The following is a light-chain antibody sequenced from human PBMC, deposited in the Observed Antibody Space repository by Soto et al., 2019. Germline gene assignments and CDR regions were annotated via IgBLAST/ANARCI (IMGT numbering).Light chain of an antibody. CDR2: YNS. J-gene: IGLJ1*01. CDR3: QSYDSSLRAYV. CDR1: TSNIGAGYD. V-gene: IGLV1-40*01. Sequence: QSVLTQPPSVSGAPGQRVTISCTGNTSNIGAGYDAHWYQHLPGTAPKLLIYYNSNRPSGVPDRFSGSKSGSSASLAITGLQAEDEADYYCQSYDSSLRAYVFGTGTKVTVL.